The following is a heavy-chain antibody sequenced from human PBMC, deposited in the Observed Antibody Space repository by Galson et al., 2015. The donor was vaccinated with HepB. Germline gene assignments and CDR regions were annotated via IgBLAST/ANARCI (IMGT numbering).Heavy chain of an antibody. CDR3: ATVSLGPRAFDI. Sequence: SVKVSCKVSGYTLTELSMHWVRQAPGKGLEWMGGFDPEDGETIYAQKFQGRVTMTEDTSTDTAYMELSSLRSEDTAVYYCATVSLGPRAFDIWGQGTMVTVSS. V-gene: IGHV1-24*01. D-gene: IGHD2/OR15-2a*01. J-gene: IGHJ3*02. CDR2: FDPEDGET. CDR1: GYTLTELS.